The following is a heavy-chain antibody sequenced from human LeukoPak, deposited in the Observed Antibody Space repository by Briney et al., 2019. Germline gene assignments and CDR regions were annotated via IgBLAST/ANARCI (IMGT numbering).Heavy chain of an antibody. D-gene: IGHD3-10*01. V-gene: IGHV4-34*01. CDR3: ASQTHYYGSGSYYSNDY. CDR2: INHSGST. J-gene: IGHJ4*02. CDR1: GGSFSGYY. Sequence: SETLSLTCAVYGGSFSGYYWSWIRQPPGKGLEWIGEINHSGSTNYNPSLKSRVTISVGTSKNQFSLKLSSVTAADTAVYYCASQTHYYGSGSYYSNDYWGQGTLVTVSS.